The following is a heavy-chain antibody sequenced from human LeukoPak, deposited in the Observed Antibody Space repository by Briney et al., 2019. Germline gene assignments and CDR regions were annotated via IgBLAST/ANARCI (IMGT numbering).Heavy chain of an antibody. CDR3: AKDLAGAGNLGFDY. J-gene: IGHJ4*02. Sequence: GRSLRLSCAASGFTFTTYGTHWVRQAPGKGLEWVAVIWYDGSNKYYADSVKGRFTISRDNSKNTLYLQMNSLRAEDTALYYCAKDLAGAGNLGFDYWGQGTLVTVSS. CDR1: GFTFTTYG. CDR2: IWYDGSNK. V-gene: IGHV3-33*06. D-gene: IGHD4-23*01.